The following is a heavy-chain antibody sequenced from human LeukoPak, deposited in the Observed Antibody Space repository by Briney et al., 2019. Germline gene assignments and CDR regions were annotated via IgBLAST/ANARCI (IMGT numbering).Heavy chain of an antibody. J-gene: IGHJ3*02. D-gene: IGHD3-22*01. CDR2: ISSSSSTI. CDR3: ARDGTYYYDSSGPNAFDI. Sequence: GGSLRLSCAASGFTFSSYSMNWVRQAPGKGLEWVPYISSSSSTIYYADSVKGRFTISRDNAKNSLYLQMNSLRAEDTAVYYCARDGTYYYDSSGPNAFDIWGQGTMVTVSS. V-gene: IGHV3-48*04. CDR1: GFTFSSYS.